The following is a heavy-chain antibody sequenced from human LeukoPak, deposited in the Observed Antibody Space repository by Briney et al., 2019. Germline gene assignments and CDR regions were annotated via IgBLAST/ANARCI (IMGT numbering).Heavy chain of an antibody. D-gene: IGHD3-22*01. J-gene: IGHJ6*03. CDR3: TRDFYDSSGFYYYYYYMDV. CDR2: ISSSSSTI. Sequence: GGSLRLSCAASGFTFSSYAMSWVRQAPGKGLEWVSYISSSSSTIYYADSVKGRFTISRDNAKNSLYLQMNSLRAEDTAVYYCTRDFYDSSGFYYYYYYMDVWGKGTTVTVSS. CDR1: GFTFSSYA. V-gene: IGHV3-48*01.